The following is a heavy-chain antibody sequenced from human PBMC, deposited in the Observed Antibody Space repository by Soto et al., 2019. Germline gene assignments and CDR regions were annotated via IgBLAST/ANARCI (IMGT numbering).Heavy chain of an antibody. J-gene: IGHJ4*02. CDR2: IYYSGST. D-gene: IGHD1-26*01. Sequence: QVQLQESCPGLVKPSQTLSRTCTVSGCSISSGDYYWSSIRQPPGKGLEWSGYIYYSGSTYYNPSLQSRVSISVDTSENQFSMKLSSVSAGVTAVYYCARDGPGTLPLDYWCQGTLVTVSS. CDR3: ARDGPGTLPLDY. CDR1: GCSISSGDYY. V-gene: IGHV4-30-4*01.